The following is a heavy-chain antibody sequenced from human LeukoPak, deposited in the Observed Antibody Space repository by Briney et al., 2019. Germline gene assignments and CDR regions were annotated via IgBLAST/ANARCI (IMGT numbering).Heavy chain of an antibody. J-gene: IGHJ4*02. V-gene: IGHV3-23*01. CDR2: ISGSGDST. D-gene: IGHD2-15*01. Sequence: GGSLRLSCAASGFTFRSYAMSWVRQAPGKGLEWVSGISGSGDSTYYADSVKGRFTISRDNSKNTLYLQMNSLRAEDTAVYYCAKSKVVAATMGRFDYWGQGTLVTVSS. CDR3: AKSKVVAATMGRFDY. CDR1: GFTFRSYA.